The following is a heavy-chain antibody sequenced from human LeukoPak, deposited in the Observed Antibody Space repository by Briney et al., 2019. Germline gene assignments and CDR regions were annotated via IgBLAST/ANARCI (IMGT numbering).Heavy chain of an antibody. CDR1: GYSLSDLS. D-gene: IGHD3-10*01. CDR3: VTHRPAGGFSP. Sequence: ASVKVSCKVSGYSLSDLSIQWVRQGRGKGLEWMGGYEPEEGETIYAEKFHGRVTMTADPSTDTADMVLSNLRFDDTAIYYCVTHRPAGGFSPWGQGTLVTVSS. CDR2: YEPEEGET. V-gene: IGHV1-24*01. J-gene: IGHJ5*02.